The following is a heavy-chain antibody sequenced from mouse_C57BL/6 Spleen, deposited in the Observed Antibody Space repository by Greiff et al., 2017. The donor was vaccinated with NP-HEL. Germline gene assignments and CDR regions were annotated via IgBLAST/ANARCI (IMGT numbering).Heavy chain of an antibody. Sequence: QVQLKQPGAELVRPGSSVKLSCKASGYTFTSYWMHWVKQRPIQGLEWIGNIDPSDSETHYNQKFKDKATLTVDKSSSTAYMQLSSLTSEDSAVYYCARGDSNYGYWGQGTTLTVSS. CDR2: IDPSDSET. D-gene: IGHD2-5*01. V-gene: IGHV1-52*01. CDR1: GYTFTSYW. J-gene: IGHJ2*01. CDR3: ARGDSNYGY.